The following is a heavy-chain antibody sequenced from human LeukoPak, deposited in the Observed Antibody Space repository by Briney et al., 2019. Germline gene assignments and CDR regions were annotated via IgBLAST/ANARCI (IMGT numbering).Heavy chain of an antibody. CDR3: ARDRKGVYSPSDY. D-gene: IGHD2-8*01. CDR2: ISSSSSYI. Sequence: GGSLRLSCAASGFTFSSYSMNWVRQAPGKGLEWVSSISSSSSYIYYADSVKGRFTISRDNAENSLYLQMSSLRAEDTAVYYCARDRKGVYSPSDYWGQGTLVTVSS. CDR1: GFTFSSYS. J-gene: IGHJ4*02. V-gene: IGHV3-21*01.